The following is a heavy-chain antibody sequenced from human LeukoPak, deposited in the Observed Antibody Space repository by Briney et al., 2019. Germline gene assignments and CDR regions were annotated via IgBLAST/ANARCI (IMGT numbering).Heavy chain of an antibody. V-gene: IGHV4-59*02. D-gene: IGHD5-24*01. CDR1: GGSVSSYY. CDR2: IYYSGST. CDR3: GQSRDGYIFDY. J-gene: IGHJ4*02. Sequence: SETLSLTCTVSGGSVSSYYWSWIRQPPGKGLEWIGYIYYSGSTNYNPSLKSRVTISVDTSKNQFSLKLSSVTAADTAVYYCGQSRDGYIFDYWGQGTLVTVSS.